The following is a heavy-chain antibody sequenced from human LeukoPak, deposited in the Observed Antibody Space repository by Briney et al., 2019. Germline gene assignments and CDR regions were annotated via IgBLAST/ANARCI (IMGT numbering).Heavy chain of an antibody. Sequence: PGRSLRLSCAASGFTFSSYGMHWVRQAPGKGLGWVAVIWYDGSNKYYADSVKGRFTISRDNSKNTLYLQMNSLRAEDTAVYYCARDITVHEGGIDYWGQGTLVTVSS. CDR2: IWYDGSNK. CDR1: GFTFSSYG. CDR3: ARDITVHEGGIDY. J-gene: IGHJ4*02. D-gene: IGHD3-3*01. V-gene: IGHV3-33*01.